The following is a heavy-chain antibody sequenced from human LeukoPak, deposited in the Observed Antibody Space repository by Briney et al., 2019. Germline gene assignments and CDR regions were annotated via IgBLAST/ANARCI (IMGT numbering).Heavy chain of an antibody. CDR2: IYYSGST. CDR3: ARHISAMDPVPIDY. V-gene: IGHV4-39*01. D-gene: IGHD5-18*01. J-gene: IGHJ4*02. Sequence: SETLSLTCTVSGGSISSSSYYWGWIRQPPGKGLEWIGSIYYSGSTYYNPSLKGRVTISVDTSKNQSSLKLSSVTAADTAVYYCARHISAMDPVPIDYWGQGTLVTVSS. CDR1: GGSISSSSYY.